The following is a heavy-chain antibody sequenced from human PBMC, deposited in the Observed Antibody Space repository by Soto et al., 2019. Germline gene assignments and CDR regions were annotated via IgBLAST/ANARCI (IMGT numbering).Heavy chain of an antibody. CDR1: GFMFSTYL. J-gene: IGHJ6*02. CDR2: IKQGGNEK. V-gene: IGHV3-7*01. CDR3: VGALTYEVPYYYYGMDV. D-gene: IGHD3-16*01. Sequence: LRLSCEASGFMFSTYLMSWVRQAPGKGLEWVANIKQGGNEKFYVDSVKGRFTISRDNAKKSLFLQTNSLRPEDTAVYYCVGALTYEVPYYYYGMDVWGQGTTVTVSS.